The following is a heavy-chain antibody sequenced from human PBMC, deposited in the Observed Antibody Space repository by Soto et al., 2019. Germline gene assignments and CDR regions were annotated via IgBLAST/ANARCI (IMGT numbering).Heavy chain of an antibody. J-gene: IGHJ4*02. D-gene: IGHD3-3*01. CDR1: GGSISSYY. V-gene: IGHV4-59*01. Sequence: QVQLQESGPGLVKPSETLSLTCTVSGGSISSYYWSWIRQPPGKGLEWIGYIYYSGSTNYNPSLKSRVTISVDPSKNQFSLKLSSVTAADTAVYYCARGSPVVFGVVTEHDYWGQVTLVTVSS. CDR2: IYYSGST. CDR3: ARGSPVVFGVVTEHDY.